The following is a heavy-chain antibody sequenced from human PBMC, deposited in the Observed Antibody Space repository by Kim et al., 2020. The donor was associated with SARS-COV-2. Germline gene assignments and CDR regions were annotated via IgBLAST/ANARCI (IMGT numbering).Heavy chain of an antibody. CDR1: GFTFRSYW. D-gene: IGHD3-3*01. CDR3: ARDTPTYYDFWSGYYRASVYAFDI. V-gene: IGHV3-7*03. J-gene: IGHJ3*02. Sequence: GGSLRLSCAASGFTFRSYWMSWVRQAPGKGLEWVANIKQDGSEKYYVDSVKGRFTISRDNAKNSLYLQMNSLRAEDTAVYYCARDTPTYYDFWSGYYRASVYAFDIWGQGTMVTVSS. CDR2: IKQDGSEK.